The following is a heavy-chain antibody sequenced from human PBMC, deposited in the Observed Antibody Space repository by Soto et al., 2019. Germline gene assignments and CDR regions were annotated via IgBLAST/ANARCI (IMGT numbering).Heavy chain of an antibody. D-gene: IGHD5-12*01. CDR2: VFSNDAK. CDR1: GFSLSHIRVG. V-gene: IGHV2-26*01. J-gene: IGHJ4*02. CDR3: ARIERYSTYEYFDF. Sequence: GSGPTLVNPTETLTLTCTVSGFSLSHIRVGVGWIRQPPGKALEWLAHVFSNDAKSYSPSLKGRLTISRDTFRSQVVLTMTNVDPVDTATYFCARIERYSTYEYFDFWGQGTLVTSPQ.